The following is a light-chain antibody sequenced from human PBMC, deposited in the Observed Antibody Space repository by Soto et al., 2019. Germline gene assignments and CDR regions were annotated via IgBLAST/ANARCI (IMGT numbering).Light chain of an antibody. V-gene: IGKV3-20*01. J-gene: IGKJ1*01. CDR3: QQYGSSGT. CDR1: QSVSNNY. Sequence: EIVLTPSPGTLSLSPVERATLSCRASQSVSNNYLAWCQPKPGQAPRLLIYGASNRATGIPDRFSGSGSGTDFTLTISRLEPEDFAVYYCQQYGSSGTFGQGTKVDIK. CDR2: GAS.